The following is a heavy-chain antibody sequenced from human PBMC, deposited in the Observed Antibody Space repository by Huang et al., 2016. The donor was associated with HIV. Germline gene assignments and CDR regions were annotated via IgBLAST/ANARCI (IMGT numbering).Heavy chain of an antibody. J-gene: IGHJ2*01. CDR2: INGDGSST. Sequence: EVQLVESGGGLVQPGGSLRLSCAASGFTFSSYWMHWVRQAPGKGLVGVSRINGDGSSTNYADCVKGRFTISRDNAKNTLYVQVNSLRAEDTAVYYCARGTRLTGLWYFDLWGRGTLVIVSS. V-gene: IGHV3-74*01. CDR3: ARGTRLTGLWYFDL. CDR1: GFTFSSYW. D-gene: IGHD7-27*01.